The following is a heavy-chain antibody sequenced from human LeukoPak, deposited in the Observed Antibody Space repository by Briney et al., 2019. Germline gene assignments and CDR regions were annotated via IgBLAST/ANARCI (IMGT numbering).Heavy chain of an antibody. CDR3: AKGYDYGARGDY. CDR1: GFTFSSYG. CDR2: ISYDGSNK. V-gene: IGHV3-30*18. J-gene: IGHJ4*02. D-gene: IGHD4-17*01. Sequence: GGSLRLSCAASGFTFSSYGMHWVRQAPGKGLEWVAVISYDGSNKYYADSVKGRFTISRDNSKNTLYLQMNSLRAEDTAVYYCAKGYDYGARGDYWGQGTLVTVSS.